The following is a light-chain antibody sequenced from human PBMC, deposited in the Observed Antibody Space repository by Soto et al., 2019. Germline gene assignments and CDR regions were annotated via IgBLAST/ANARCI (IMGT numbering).Light chain of an antibody. V-gene: IGLV2-14*01. CDR3: TSYRYSVSLVV. J-gene: IGLJ2*01. CDR2: EVS. Sequence: QSALTQPASVSGSPGQTITITCTGTSIDVGIYNYVSWYQHHPGKAPKLITYEVSNRPSGVSNRFSGPKSGNTASLTISGLQAEDEAVYYCTSYRYSVSLVVFGGGTKLTVL. CDR1: SIDVGIYNY.